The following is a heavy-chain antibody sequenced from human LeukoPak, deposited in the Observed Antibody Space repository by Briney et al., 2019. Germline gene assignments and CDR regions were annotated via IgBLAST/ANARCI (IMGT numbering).Heavy chain of an antibody. V-gene: IGHV4-38-2*01. J-gene: IGHJ5*02. CDR2: IYHSGST. CDR1: GYSISSGYY. Sequence: SETLSLTCAVSGYSISSGYYWGWIRQPPGKGLEWIGSIYHSGSTYYNPSLKGRVTISVDTSKNQFSLKLSSVTAADTAVYYCARVLGYYGSGSKNWFDPWGQGTLVTVSS. CDR3: ARVLGYYGSGSKNWFDP. D-gene: IGHD3-10*01.